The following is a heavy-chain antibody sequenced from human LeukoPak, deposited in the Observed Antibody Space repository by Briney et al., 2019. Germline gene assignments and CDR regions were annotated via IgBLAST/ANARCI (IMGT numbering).Heavy chain of an antibody. CDR2: IGTTAK. CDR1: GFTFSAYG. D-gene: IGHD5-12*01. Sequence: PGGSLRLSCVASGFTFSAYGMSWVRHAPGRGLEWVSGIGTTAKYYADSVKGRFTISRDNSRNTLYLQMNSLRAEDTAIYYCTKAPAGPEYSDNWRFGYNWFDPWGQGTLVTVSS. CDR3: TKAPAGPEYSDNWRFGYNWFDP. J-gene: IGHJ5*02. V-gene: IGHV3-23*01.